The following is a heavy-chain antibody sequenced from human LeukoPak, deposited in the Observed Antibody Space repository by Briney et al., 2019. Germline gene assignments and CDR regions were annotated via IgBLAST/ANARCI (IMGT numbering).Heavy chain of an antibody. D-gene: IGHD6-6*01. CDR1: GFTFSDYY. CDR2: ISSSSSYI. J-gene: IGHJ4*02. V-gene: IGHV3-11*06. CDR3: ASEYSSSSGFDY. Sequence: PGGSLRLSCAASGFTFSDYYMSWIRQAPGKGLEWVSSISSSSSYIYYADSVKGRFTISRDNAKNSLYLQMNSLRAEDTAVYYCASEYSSSSGFDYWGQGTLVTVSS.